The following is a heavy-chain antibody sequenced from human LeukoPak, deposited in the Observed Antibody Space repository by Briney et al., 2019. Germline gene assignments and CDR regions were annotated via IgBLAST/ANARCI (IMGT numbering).Heavy chain of an antibody. Sequence: SETLSLTCTVSGGSISPYLWSWIRQPAGKGLEYLGRISSTGNTNYNPSLRSRVTMSVDTSKNQFSLNLGSVTAADTAVYYCARDRVHDSDYWGQGILVIVSS. CDR1: GGSISPYL. J-gene: IGHJ4*02. V-gene: IGHV4-4*07. CDR3: ARDRVHDSDY. CDR2: ISSTGNT. D-gene: IGHD2-21*02.